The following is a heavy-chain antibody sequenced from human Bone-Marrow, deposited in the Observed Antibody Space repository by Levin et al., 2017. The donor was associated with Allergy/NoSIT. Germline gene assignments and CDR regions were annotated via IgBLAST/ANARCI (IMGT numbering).Heavy chain of an antibody. CDR2: INTNTGNP. CDR3: ARDEMRGRYGH. D-gene: IGHD5-18*01. Sequence: GASVKVSCKASGYTFIGYSINWLRQAPGQGLEWMGWINTNTGNPTYAQGVTGRFVFSLDTSVTTAYLQISSLKAEDTAVYYCARDEMRGRYGHWGQGTLVTVSS. V-gene: IGHV7-4-1*02. CDR1: GYTFIGYS. J-gene: IGHJ4*02.